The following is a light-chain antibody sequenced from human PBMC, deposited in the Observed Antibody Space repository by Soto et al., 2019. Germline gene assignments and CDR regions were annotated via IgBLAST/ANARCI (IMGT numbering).Light chain of an antibody. CDR3: QQYYSSPRT. Sequence: DIVMTQSPDSLAVSLDERATINCKSSQSVLYSSNNKNYLAWYQQKPGQPPKLLIYWASTRESGVPDRFSGSGSGTDFTLTISSLQVEDVAVYYCQQYYSSPRTFGQGTKVEIK. CDR2: WAS. CDR1: QSVLYSSNNKNY. V-gene: IGKV4-1*01. J-gene: IGKJ1*01.